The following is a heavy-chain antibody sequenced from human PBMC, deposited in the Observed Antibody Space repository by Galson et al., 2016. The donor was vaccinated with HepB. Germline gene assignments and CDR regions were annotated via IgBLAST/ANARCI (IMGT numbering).Heavy chain of an antibody. CDR3: AKSVGIQLWLDHAFDI. D-gene: IGHD5-18*01. Sequence: SLRLSCAASGFTVSTNYMNWVRQAPGKGLEWVSAIYSDGSTYYADSVKGRFIISRDNYKNTLYIQMNSMRAEDTAVYYCAKSVGIQLWLDHAFDIWGQGTMVTVSS. V-gene: IGHV3-53*01. CDR1: GFTVSTNY. J-gene: IGHJ3*02. CDR2: IYSDGST.